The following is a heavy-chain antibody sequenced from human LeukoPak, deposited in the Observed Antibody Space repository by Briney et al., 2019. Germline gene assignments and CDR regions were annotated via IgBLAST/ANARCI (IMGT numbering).Heavy chain of an antibody. CDR1: GGTFSSYA. D-gene: IGHD3-10*01. J-gene: IGHJ3*02. Sequence: ASVKVSCKASGGTFSSYAISWVRQAPGQGLEWMGRIIPILGIANYAQKFQGRVTITADKSTSTAYMELSSLRSEDTAVYYCASKTTMVQGRGAFDIWGQGTMVTVSS. V-gene: IGHV1-69*04. CDR3: ASKTTMVQGRGAFDI. CDR2: IIPILGIA.